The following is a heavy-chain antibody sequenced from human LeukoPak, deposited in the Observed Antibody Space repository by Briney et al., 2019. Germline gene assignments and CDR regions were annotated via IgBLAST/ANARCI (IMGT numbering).Heavy chain of an antibody. J-gene: IGHJ4*02. V-gene: IGHV4-34*01. CDR1: GGSFSGYY. CDR2: INHSGST. Sequence: SETLSLTCAVYGGSFSGYYWSWLRQPPGKGVEWIGEINHSGSTNYNPSLKRRVTISVDTSKNQFSLKLSSVTAADTAVYYCARHKPLRYFDWLLYWAFDYWGQGTLVTASS. D-gene: IGHD3-9*01. CDR3: ARHKPLRYFDWLLYWAFDY.